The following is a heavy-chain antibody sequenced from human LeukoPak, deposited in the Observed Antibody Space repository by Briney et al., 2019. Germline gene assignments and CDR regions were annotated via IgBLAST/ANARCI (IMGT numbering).Heavy chain of an antibody. J-gene: IGHJ4*02. V-gene: IGHV4-39*07. Sequence: SETLSLTCTVSGVSINSDSFSWGWIRQPPGRGLEWIGNIYYTGSTYYNPSLKSRVTISVDPSKNQCSLNLRSATAADTAVYYCARAPTRSSDILTGYLFDSWGQGTLVTVSS. CDR1: GVSINSDSFS. CDR2: IYYTGST. D-gene: IGHD3-9*01. CDR3: ARAPTRSSDILTGYLFDS.